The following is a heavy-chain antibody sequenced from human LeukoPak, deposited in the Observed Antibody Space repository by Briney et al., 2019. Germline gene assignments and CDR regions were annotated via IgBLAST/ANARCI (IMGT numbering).Heavy chain of an antibody. CDR2: IYYSGST. CDR1: GGSISSYY. Sequence: SETLSLTCTVSGGSISSYYWSWIRQPPGKGLEWIGYIYYSGSTNYNPSLKSRVTISVDTSKNQFSLKLSSVTAADTAVYYCARGTSPGRGDYWGQGTLVTVSS. J-gene: IGHJ4*02. CDR3: ARGTSPGRGDY. D-gene: IGHD2-8*01. V-gene: IGHV4-59*01.